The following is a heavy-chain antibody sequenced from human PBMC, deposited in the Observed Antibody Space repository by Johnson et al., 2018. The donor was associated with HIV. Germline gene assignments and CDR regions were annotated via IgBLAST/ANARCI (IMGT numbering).Heavy chain of an antibody. CDR3: AREGGRGDFDI. V-gene: IGHV3-11*04. CDR2: ISSSGGTK. Sequence: QVQLVESGGGLVQPGGSLRLSCAASGFSFSDYYMTWIRQAPGKGLECVSYISSSGGTKYYADSLKGRFTISRDNAKNSLYLQMNSLRVEDTAVYYCAREGGRGDFDIWGQGTRVSVSS. J-gene: IGHJ3*02. D-gene: IGHD3-16*01. CDR1: GFSFSDYY.